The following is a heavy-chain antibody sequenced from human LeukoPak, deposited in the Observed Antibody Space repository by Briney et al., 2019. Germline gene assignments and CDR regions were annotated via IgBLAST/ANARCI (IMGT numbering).Heavy chain of an antibody. Sequence: SSETLPLTCTVSGGSISSYYWSWIRQPPGKGLEWIGYIYYSGSTNYNPSLKSRVTISVDTSKNQFSLKLSSVTAADTAVYYCARIAAAGTGYFDYWGQGTLVTVSS. J-gene: IGHJ4*02. V-gene: IGHV4-59*01. CDR3: ARIAAAGTGYFDY. D-gene: IGHD6-13*01. CDR1: GGSISSYY. CDR2: IYYSGST.